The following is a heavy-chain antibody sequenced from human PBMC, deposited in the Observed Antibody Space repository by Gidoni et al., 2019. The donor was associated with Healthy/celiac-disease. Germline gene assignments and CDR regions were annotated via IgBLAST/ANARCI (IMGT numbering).Heavy chain of an antibody. CDR2: ISSSSSYI. CDR3: ARDTRHYSGVYFDY. CDR1: GFTFSSYS. V-gene: IGHV3-21*01. J-gene: IGHJ4*02. D-gene: IGHD1-26*01. Sequence: EVQLVESGGGLVKPGGSLRLSCAASGFTFSSYSMNWVRQAPGKGLEWVSSISSSSSYIYYADSVKGRFTVSRDNAKNSLYLQMNSLRAEDTAVYYCARDTRHYSGVYFDYWGQGTLVTVSP.